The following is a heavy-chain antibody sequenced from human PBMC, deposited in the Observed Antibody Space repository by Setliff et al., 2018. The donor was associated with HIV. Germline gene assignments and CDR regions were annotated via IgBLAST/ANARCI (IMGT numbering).Heavy chain of an antibody. J-gene: IGHJ1*01. Sequence: GASVKVSCKASGYTFTGYYMHWVRQAPGQGLEWMGRINPNSGGTNYARKFQGRVTMTRDTSISTAHMELSRLRSDDTAVYYCARVPGGVVVPPGGYFQHWGQGTLVTVSS. D-gene: IGHD3-22*01. CDR1: GYTFTGYY. CDR2: INPNSGGT. V-gene: IGHV1-2*06. CDR3: ARVPGGVVVPPGGYFQH.